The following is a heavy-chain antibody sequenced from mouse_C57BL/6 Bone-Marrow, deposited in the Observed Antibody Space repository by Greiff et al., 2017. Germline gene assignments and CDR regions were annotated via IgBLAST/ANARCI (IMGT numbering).Heavy chain of an antibody. J-gene: IGHJ2*01. Sequence: EVQVVESGGDLVKPGGSLKLSCAASGFTFSSYGMSWGRQTPDKRLEWVATISSGGSYTYYPDSVKGRFTISRDNAKNTLYLQMSSLKSEDTAMYYCACDGYHTLYFDYWGQGTTLTVSS. D-gene: IGHD2-3*01. CDR3: ACDGYHTLYFDY. V-gene: IGHV5-6*01. CDR1: GFTFSSYG. CDR2: ISSGGSYT.